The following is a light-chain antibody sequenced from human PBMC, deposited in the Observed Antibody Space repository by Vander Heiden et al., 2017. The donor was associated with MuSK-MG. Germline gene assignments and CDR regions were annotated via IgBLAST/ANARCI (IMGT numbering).Light chain of an antibody. Sequence: QSVLTQLPSASGTPGQRVTISCSVSSSNIGSNTVNWYQQLSGTAPKLLIYSNNQRPSGVPDRFSGAKSGTSASLAISGLQAEDEADYYCAAWDDSLNGPVFGGGTKLTVL. CDR3: AAWDDSLNGPV. CDR1: SSNIGSNT. J-gene: IGLJ3*02. V-gene: IGLV1-44*01. CDR2: SNN.